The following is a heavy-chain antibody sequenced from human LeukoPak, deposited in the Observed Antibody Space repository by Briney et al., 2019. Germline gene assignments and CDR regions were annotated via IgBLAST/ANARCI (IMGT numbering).Heavy chain of an antibody. CDR3: ATTTVRTGY. V-gene: IGHV4-38-2*02. D-gene: IGHD4-17*01. Sequence: SETLSLTCTVSGYSISSGYYWGWIRQPPGKGLEWIGSIYHSGSTYYNPSLKSRVTISVDTSKNQFSLKLSSVTAADTAVYYCATTTVRTGYWGQGTLVTVSS. CDR1: GYSISSGYY. J-gene: IGHJ4*02. CDR2: IYHSGST.